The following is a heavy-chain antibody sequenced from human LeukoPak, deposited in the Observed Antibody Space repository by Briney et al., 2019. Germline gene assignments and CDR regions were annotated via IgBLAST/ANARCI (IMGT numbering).Heavy chain of an antibody. CDR2: IYSGGST. CDR3: ARVSGYSYGTLFDY. V-gene: IGHV3-53*01. Sequence: GGSLRLSCAASGFTVSSNYMSWVRQAPGKGLEWVSVIYSGGSTYYADSVKGRFTISRDNSMNTLYLQMNILRAEDPAVYYCARVSGYSYGTLFDYWGQGTLVTVSS. CDR1: GFTVSSNY. J-gene: IGHJ4*02. D-gene: IGHD5-18*01.